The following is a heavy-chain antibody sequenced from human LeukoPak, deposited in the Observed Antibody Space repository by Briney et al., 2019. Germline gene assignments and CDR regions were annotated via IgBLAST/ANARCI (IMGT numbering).Heavy chain of an antibody. V-gene: IGHV3-21*01. CDR2: ISSSSSYI. D-gene: IGHD3-3*01. Sequence: PGRSLRLSCAASGFTFSSYSMNWVRQAPGKGLEWVSSISSSSSYIYYADSVKGRFTISRDNAKNSLYLQMNSLRAEDTAVYYCARDPASNEYDFWSGYSTYYYYGMDVWGQGTTVTVSS. CDR3: ARDPASNEYDFWSGYSTYYYYGMDV. J-gene: IGHJ6*02. CDR1: GFTFSSYS.